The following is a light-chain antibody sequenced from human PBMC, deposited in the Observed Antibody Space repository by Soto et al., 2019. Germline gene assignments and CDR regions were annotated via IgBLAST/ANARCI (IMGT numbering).Light chain of an antibody. J-gene: IGKJ1*01. CDR1: QVINNY. V-gene: IGKV1-27*01. CDR2: AAS. CDR3: KQYNNALWP. Sequence: DIQMTQSPSSLSASVGDRVTITCRASQVINNYLAWYQQKPGKVPKLLIYAASTLQSGVPFRCSRSGYRTDFTLAICSLRAEDVAIHYGKQYNNALWPFGQGTNVELK.